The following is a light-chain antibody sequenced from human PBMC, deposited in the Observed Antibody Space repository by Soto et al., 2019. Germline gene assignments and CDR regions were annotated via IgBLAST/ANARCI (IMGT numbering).Light chain of an antibody. J-gene: IGLJ1*01. Sequence: QSALAQPASVSGSPGQSITISCTGTHNDVGHENFVSWYQQHPDKVPKLIIYAVTRRASGISSRFSASKSGNTAYLAISGLQADDEADYYGSSYRSDNPRFYVFGTGTKVTVL. CDR3: SSYRSDNPRFYV. CDR2: AVT. V-gene: IGLV2-14*03. CDR1: HNDVGHENF.